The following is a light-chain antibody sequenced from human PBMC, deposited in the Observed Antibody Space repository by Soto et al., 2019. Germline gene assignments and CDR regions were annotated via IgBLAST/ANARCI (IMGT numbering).Light chain of an antibody. Sequence: EIVLTQSPGTLSLSPGERATLSCRASQSVSRSYLAWYQQKPGQAPRLLIYGASSRATGIPDRFSGSVSGTDFTLTISRLEPEDFAVYYCQQYGSSPPWTFGQGTKVEIK. CDR2: GAS. CDR1: QSVSRSY. V-gene: IGKV3-20*01. CDR3: QQYGSSPPWT. J-gene: IGKJ1*01.